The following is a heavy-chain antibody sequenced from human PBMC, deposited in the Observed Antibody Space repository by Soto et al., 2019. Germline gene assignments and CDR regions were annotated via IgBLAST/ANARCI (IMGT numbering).Heavy chain of an antibody. J-gene: IGHJ4*02. Sequence: QVQLQQWGAGLLRPSEALSLTCAVYGRSFSGYYWSWIRQPPGKGLEWIGEINHSGSTTYNPSLKSRVTISVDTSNNHFSLKLSSVTAADTAVYYCVRSYGGNSGTFDFWGQGTLVTVSS. CDR3: VRSYGGNSGTFDF. CDR1: GRSFSGYY. V-gene: IGHV4-34*01. CDR2: INHSGST. D-gene: IGHD4-17*01.